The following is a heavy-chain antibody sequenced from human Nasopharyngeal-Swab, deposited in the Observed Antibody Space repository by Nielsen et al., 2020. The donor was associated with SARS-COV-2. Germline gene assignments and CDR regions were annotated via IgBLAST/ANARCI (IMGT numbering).Heavy chain of an antibody. V-gene: IGHV3-15*01. J-gene: IGHJ6*03. D-gene: IGHD6-19*01. CDR1: GFTFSNAG. Sequence: GGSLRPSCAASGFTFSNAGMSWVPQAPGKGLEWVGRIKSKTDGGTTDYAAPVKGRFTISRDDSKNTLYLQMNSLKTEDTAVYYCTTDPQQWLVEYYYYMDVWGKGTTVTVSS. CDR3: TTDPQQWLVEYYYYMDV. CDR2: IKSKTDGGTT.